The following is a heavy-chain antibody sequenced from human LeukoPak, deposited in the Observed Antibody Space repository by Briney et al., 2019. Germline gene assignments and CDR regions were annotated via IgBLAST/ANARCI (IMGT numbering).Heavy chain of an antibody. CDR1: GFTFSSYA. Sequence: PGRSLRLSCAASGFTFSSYAMHWVRQAPGKGLEWVAVMSYDGSNKYYADSVKGRFTISRDNSKNTLYLQMNSLRAEDTAVYYCARDGGRAIVVVPAARGYFDYWGQGTLVTVSS. V-gene: IGHV3-30-3*01. CDR3: ARDGGRAIVVVPAARGYFDY. J-gene: IGHJ4*02. D-gene: IGHD2-2*01. CDR2: MSYDGSNK.